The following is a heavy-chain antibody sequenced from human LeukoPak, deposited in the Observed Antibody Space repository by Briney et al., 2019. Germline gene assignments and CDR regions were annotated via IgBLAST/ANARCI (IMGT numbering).Heavy chain of an antibody. CDR2: ISYTGST. V-gene: IGHV4-59*01. J-gene: IGHJ4*02. CDR3: ASSSNSWYGYFDY. Sequence: SETLSLTCSVSGGSLSSYYWSWIRQPPGKGLEWIGYISYTGSTNYNPSLKSRVTVSIDTSKNQFSLKLISVTAADTAVYYCASSSNSWYGYFDYWGQGTLVTVSS. D-gene: IGHD6-13*01. CDR1: GGSLSSYY.